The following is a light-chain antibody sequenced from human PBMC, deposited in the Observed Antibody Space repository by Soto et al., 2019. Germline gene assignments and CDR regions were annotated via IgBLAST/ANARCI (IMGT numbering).Light chain of an antibody. Sequence: IQLTQSPSSLSASVGDRVTITCRASQGISSYLAWYQQKPGKAPKLLIYAASTLQSGVPSRFSGSGSGTDFPLTISRLQPEDFATYYCQPLNSYPRSFGGGTKVEIK. CDR2: AAS. CDR3: QPLNSYPRS. V-gene: IGKV1-9*01. CDR1: QGISSY. J-gene: IGKJ4*01.